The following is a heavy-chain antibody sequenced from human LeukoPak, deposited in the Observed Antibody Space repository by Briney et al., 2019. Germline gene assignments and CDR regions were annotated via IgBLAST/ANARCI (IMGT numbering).Heavy chain of an antibody. Sequence: ASVKVSCKASGYTFTSYGISWVRQAPGQGLEWMGRISAYNGNTNYAQKLQGRVTMTTDTSTSTAYMELRSLRSDDTAMYYCARDLHYYDSSGYYYFDYWGQGTLVTVSS. D-gene: IGHD3-22*01. V-gene: IGHV1-18*01. CDR2: ISAYNGNT. CDR1: GYTFTSYG. CDR3: ARDLHYYDSSGYYYFDY. J-gene: IGHJ4*02.